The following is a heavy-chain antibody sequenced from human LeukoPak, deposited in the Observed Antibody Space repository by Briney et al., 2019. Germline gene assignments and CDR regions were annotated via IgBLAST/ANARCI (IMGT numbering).Heavy chain of an antibody. CDR1: GGSFSGYY. Sequence: SETLSLTCAVYGGSFSGYYWSWIRQPPGKGLEWIGYIYYSGSTNYNPSLKSRVTISVDTSKNQFSLKLSSVTAADTAVYYCARKPVYYYYGMDVWGQGTTVTVSS. CDR2: IYYSGST. CDR3: ARKPVYYYYGMDV. J-gene: IGHJ6*02. V-gene: IGHV4-59*01.